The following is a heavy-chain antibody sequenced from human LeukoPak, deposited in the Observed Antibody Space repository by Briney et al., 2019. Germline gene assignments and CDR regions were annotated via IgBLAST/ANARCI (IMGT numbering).Heavy chain of an antibody. CDR3: ARDGTSTDDY. CDR1: GYTFSNFG. J-gene: IGHJ4*02. V-gene: IGHV1-18*01. Sequence: GASVKVSCKASGYTFSNFGISWVRQAPGQGLEWMGWISGNNDNPNYGQKFQGRFTVTSDSSTRTAYMELKRLRSDDTAVYYCARDGTSTDDYGGQGTLVTVSS. CDR2: ISGNNDNP. D-gene: IGHD2-2*01.